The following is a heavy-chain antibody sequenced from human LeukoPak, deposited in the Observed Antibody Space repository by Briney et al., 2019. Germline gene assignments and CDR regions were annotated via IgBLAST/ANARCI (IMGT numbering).Heavy chain of an antibody. CDR1: GFTFSNYW. CDR2: IKHDGTDK. D-gene: IGHD3-16*01. CDR3: ARPRPGWSSVMPYFDY. Sequence: GSLRLSCAASGFTFSNYWMSWVRQAPGKGLEWVANIKHDGTDKYYVDSVKGRFTISRDNAKNSLFLQMNSLRAEDTAVYYCARPRPGWSSVMPYFDYWGQGTLVTVSS. J-gene: IGHJ4*02. V-gene: IGHV3-7*01.